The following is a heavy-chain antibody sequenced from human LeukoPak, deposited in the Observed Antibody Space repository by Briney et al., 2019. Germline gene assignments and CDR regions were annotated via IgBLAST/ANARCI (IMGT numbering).Heavy chain of an antibody. V-gene: IGHV1-18*01. Sequence: ASVKVSCKASGYTFTSYGISWVRQAPAQGHEWMGWISAYNGNTNYAQKLQGRVTMTTDTSTSTAYMELRRLRSDDTAVYYCARVGGWYCCSTSCSHFDYWGQGTLVTVSS. CDR3: ARVGGWYCCSTSCSHFDY. J-gene: IGHJ4*02. CDR2: ISAYNGNT. D-gene: IGHD2-2*01. CDR1: GYTFTSYG.